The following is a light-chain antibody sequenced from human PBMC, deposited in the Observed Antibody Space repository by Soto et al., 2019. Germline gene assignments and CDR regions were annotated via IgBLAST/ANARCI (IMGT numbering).Light chain of an antibody. CDR2: AAS. CDR3: QQLNSYPNT. J-gene: IGKJ2*01. CDR1: QGISSY. Sequence: DIQLTQSPSFLSASVGDRVTITCRASQGISSYLAWYQQKPGKAPKLLIYAASTLQSGVPSRFSGSGSGTEFTLTISNLQPEDLATYYCQQLNSYPNTFGQGTKLEIK. V-gene: IGKV1-9*01.